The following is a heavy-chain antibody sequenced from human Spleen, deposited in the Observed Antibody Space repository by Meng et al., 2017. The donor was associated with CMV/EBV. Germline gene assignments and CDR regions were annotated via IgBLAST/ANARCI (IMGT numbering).Heavy chain of an antibody. J-gene: IGHJ6*02. CDR1: GYTFSTYY. CDR2: INPSGGYT. D-gene: IGHD4-17*01. V-gene: IGHV1-46*01. CDR3: ARGSPTTVTTYGMDV. Sequence: ASVKVSCKASGYTFSTYYMYWVRQAPGQGLEWMGVINPSGGYTTYAQRFQGRVTMTTDTSTSTAYMELRSLTFEDTAVYYCARGSPTTVTTYGMDVWGQGTTVTVSS.